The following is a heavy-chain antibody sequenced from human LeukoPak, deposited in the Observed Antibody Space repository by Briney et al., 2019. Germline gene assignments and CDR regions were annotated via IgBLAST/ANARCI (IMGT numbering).Heavy chain of an antibody. V-gene: IGHV3-11*01. CDR1: GFTFSDYY. D-gene: IGHD5-18*01. J-gene: IGHJ4*02. CDR3: ARDRSYGRRNYFDY. CDR2: ISSSGSTI. Sequence: KSGGPLRLSCAASGFTFSDYYMSWIRQAPGKGLEWVSYISSSGSTIYYADSVKGRFTISRDNAKNSLYLQMNSLRAEDTAVYYCARDRSYGRRNYFDYWGQGTLVTVSS.